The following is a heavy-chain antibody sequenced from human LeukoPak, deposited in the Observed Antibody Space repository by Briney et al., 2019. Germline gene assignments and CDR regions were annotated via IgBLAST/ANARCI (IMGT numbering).Heavy chain of an antibody. Sequence: GASVKVSCKASGYTFTSYYMHWVRQAPGQGLEWMGIINPSGGSTSYAQKFQGRVTMTRDTSTSTVYMELSSLRSEDTAVYYCARELEVVVPAAPETPDAFGIWGQGTMVTVSS. CDR2: INPSGGST. D-gene: IGHD2-2*01. J-gene: IGHJ3*02. CDR1: GYTFTSYY. CDR3: ARELEVVVPAAPETPDAFGI. V-gene: IGHV1-46*01.